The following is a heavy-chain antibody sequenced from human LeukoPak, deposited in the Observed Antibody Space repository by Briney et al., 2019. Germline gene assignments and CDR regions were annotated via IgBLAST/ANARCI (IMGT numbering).Heavy chain of an antibody. CDR2: IYYTGST. D-gene: IGHD5-24*01. V-gene: IGHV4-59*11. CDR1: GGFIIGHY. J-gene: IGHJ4*02. CDR3: ALGSLDGSKPHIDY. Sequence: SETLSLTCSVSGGFIIGHYWNWIRQPPGKGLEWIGYIYYTGSTIYNASLQGRVAISVDASKIEFYLRLNSVTAADSAVYYCALGSLDGSKPHIDYWGQGTLVTVSS.